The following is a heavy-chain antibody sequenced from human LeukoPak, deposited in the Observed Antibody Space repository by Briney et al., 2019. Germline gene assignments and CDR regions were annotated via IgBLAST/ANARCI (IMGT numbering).Heavy chain of an antibody. CDR1: GGSFSGYY. J-gene: IGHJ3*02. V-gene: IGHV4-34*01. CDR3: AKDWGSSSWYFFDI. D-gene: IGHD6-13*01. CDR2: INHSGST. Sequence: PSETLSLTCAVYGGSFSGYYWSWIRQPPGKGLEWIGEINHSGSTNYNPSLKSRVTISVDTSKNQFSLKLSSVTAADTAVYYCAKDWGSSSWYFFDIWGQGTMVTVSS.